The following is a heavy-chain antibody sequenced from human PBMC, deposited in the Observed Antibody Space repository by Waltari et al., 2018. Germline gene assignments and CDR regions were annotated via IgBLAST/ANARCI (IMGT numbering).Heavy chain of an antibody. Sequence: QVQLQESGPGLVKPSETLSLTCTVSGGSISSYYWSWIRQPPGKGLEWLGYIYYSGSTNYNPSLKSRVTISVDTSKNQFSLKLSSVTAADTAVYYCARGGSPLSLWGQGTLVTVSS. CDR1: GGSISSYY. D-gene: IGHD6-19*01. CDR3: ARGGSPLSL. J-gene: IGHJ4*02. CDR2: IYYSGST. V-gene: IGHV4-59*01.